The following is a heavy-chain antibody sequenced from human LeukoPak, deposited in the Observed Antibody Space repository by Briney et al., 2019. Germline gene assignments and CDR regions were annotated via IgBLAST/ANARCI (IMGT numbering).Heavy chain of an antibody. J-gene: IGHJ4*02. V-gene: IGHV4-39*01. CDR3: ARGRRTPVTTMVRQYYFDY. D-gene: IGHD3-10*01. CDR2: IYYSGST. CDR1: GGSISSSSYY. Sequence: SETLSLTCTVSGGSISSSSYYWGWIRQPPGKGLEWIGSIYYSGSTYYNPSLKSRVTISVDTSKNQFSLKLSSVTAADTAVYYCARGRRTPVTTMVRQYYFDYWGQGTLVTVSS.